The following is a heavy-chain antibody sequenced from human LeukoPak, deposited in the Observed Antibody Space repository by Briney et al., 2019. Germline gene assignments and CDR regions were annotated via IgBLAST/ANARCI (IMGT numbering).Heavy chain of an antibody. D-gene: IGHD6-13*01. CDR3: ARSLGYSSSWYS. Sequence: ASVNASCKASESTXTRSYMHWVRQAPGQGLEGMGCINHNSGGTNYAQEFRDSVTMTRDTSISKAYMELSRLRSDDTAVYYFARSLGYSSSWYSWGQGTLVTVSS. V-gene: IGHV1-2*02. CDR1: ESTXTRSY. CDR2: INHNSGGT. J-gene: IGHJ5*02.